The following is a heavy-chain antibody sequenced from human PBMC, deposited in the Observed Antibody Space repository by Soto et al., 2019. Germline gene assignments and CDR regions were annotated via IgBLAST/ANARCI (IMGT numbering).Heavy chain of an antibody. CDR3: ARIGWGGDS. CDR1: GGSVRTGSYH. CDR2: IPNNGSP. J-gene: IGHJ4*02. Sequence: QVQLQESGPGRVKPSETLSLTCSVSGGSVRTGSYHWSWIRQPPGKGLEWIGFIPNNGSPDYNPSLNSRVVVSIDRSKNQFSLKVNSVTAADTAVYFCARIGWGGDSWGQGTRVTVSS. D-gene: IGHD7-27*01. V-gene: IGHV4-61*01.